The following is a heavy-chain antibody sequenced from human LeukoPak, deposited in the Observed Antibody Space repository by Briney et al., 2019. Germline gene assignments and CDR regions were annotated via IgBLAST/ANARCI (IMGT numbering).Heavy chain of an antibody. CDR1: GGSISSSSYY. J-gene: IGHJ5*02. CDR3: ARGYLRFGEYENWFDP. Sequence: SETLSLTCTVSGGSISSSSYYWSWLRQPPGKGLEWIGSIYYSGSTYYNPSLKSRVTISVDTSKNQFSLKLSSVTAADTAVYYCARGYLRFGEYENWFDPWGQGTLVTVSS. CDR2: IYYSGST. V-gene: IGHV4-39*07. D-gene: IGHD3-10*01.